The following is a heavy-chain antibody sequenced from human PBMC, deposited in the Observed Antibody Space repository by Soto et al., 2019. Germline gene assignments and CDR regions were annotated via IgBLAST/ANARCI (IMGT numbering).Heavy chain of an antibody. V-gene: IGHV3-21*01. CDR2: ISSSSSYI. CDR1: GFTFSSYS. D-gene: IGHD6-19*01. Sequence: GGSLRLSCAASGFTFSSYSMNWVRQAPGKGLEWVSSISSSSSYIYYADSVKGRFTISRDNAKNPLYLQMNSLRAEDTAVYYCARDGAVAGTGGPYYYYYYGMDVWGQGTTVTVSS. J-gene: IGHJ6*02. CDR3: ARDGAVAGTGGPYYYYYYGMDV.